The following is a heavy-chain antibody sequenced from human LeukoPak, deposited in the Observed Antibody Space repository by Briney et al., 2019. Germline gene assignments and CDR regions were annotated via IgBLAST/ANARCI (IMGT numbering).Heavy chain of an antibody. CDR3: ASANCDFWSGWFDP. CDR1: GGSISSYY. D-gene: IGHD3-3*01. V-gene: IGHV4-59*01. Sequence: SETLSLTCTVSGGSISSYYWSWIRQPPGKGLEWIGYIYYSGSTNYNPSLKSRVTISVDTSKNQFYLKLSSVTAADTAVYYCASANCDFWSGWFDPWGQGTLVTVSS. CDR2: IYYSGST. J-gene: IGHJ5*02.